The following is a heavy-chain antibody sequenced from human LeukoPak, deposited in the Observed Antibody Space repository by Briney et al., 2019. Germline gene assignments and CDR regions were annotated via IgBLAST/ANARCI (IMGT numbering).Heavy chain of an antibody. D-gene: IGHD6-6*01. CDR2: IIPIFGTA. J-gene: IGHJ4*02. CDR1: GGTFSSYA. V-gene: IGHV1-69*05. Sequence: WASVKVSCKASGGTFSSYAISWVRQAPGQGLEWMGGIIPIFGTANYAQKFQGRVTITTDESTSTAYMELSSLRSEDTAVYYCASDFEYSSSGFDYWGQGTLVTVSS. CDR3: ASDFEYSSSGFDY.